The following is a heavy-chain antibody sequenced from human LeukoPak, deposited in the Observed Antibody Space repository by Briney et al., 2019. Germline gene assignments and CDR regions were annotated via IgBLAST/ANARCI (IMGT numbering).Heavy chain of an antibody. CDR2: IYNSGTT. J-gene: IGHJ4*02. D-gene: IGHD2-21*02. V-gene: IGHV4-30-4*07. Sequence: PSETLFLTCAVSGGSISSGGYSWNWIRQPPGKGLEWIGYIYNSGTTSYNPSLKSRVTMSVDTSKNQFSLKLNSMTAVDTALYYCARGWGPAYCGGDCHRHFDYWGQGTLVTVSS. CDR1: GGSISSGGYS. CDR3: ARGWGPAYCGGDCHRHFDY.